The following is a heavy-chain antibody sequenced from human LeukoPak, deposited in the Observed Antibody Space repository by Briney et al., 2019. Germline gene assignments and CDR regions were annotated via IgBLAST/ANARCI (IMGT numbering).Heavy chain of an antibody. CDR2: ISGSGDNT. D-gene: IGHD3-22*01. CDR3: AKGSYYDSSGSFYFDY. V-gene: IGHV3-23*01. CDR1: GFTFSTYA. Sequence: GGFLRLSCAASGFTFSTYAMSWVRQAPGKGLEWVSGISGSGDNTYYADSVKGRFTISRDNSKNTLYVQVNSLGTEDTAAYYCAKGSYYDSSGSFYFDYWGQGTLVTVSS. J-gene: IGHJ4*02.